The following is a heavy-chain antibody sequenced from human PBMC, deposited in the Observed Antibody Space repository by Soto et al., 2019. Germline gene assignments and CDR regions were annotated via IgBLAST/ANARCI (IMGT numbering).Heavy chain of an antibody. CDR2: INHSGST. J-gene: IGHJ5*02. CDR1: GGSFSGYY. V-gene: IGHV4-34*01. D-gene: IGHD3-16*01. Sequence: SETLSLTCAVYGGSFSGYYWSWIRQPPGKGLEWIGEINHSGSTNYNPSLKSRVTISVDTSKNQFSLKLSSVTAADTAVYYCARDDLTPWGQGTLLTVSS. CDR3: ARDDLTP.